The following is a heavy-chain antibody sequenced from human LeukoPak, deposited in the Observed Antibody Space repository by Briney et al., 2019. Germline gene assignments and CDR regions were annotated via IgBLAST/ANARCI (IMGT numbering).Heavy chain of an antibody. J-gene: IGHJ4*02. Sequence: PSETLSLTCTVSGGSISSSSYYWGWIRQPPGKGLEWIGSIYYSGSTYYNPSLKSRVTISGDTSKNQFSLTLSSVTAADTAVYYCARRGSGWNNWGQGTLVTVSS. CDR2: IYYSGST. CDR1: GGSISSSSYY. CDR3: ARRGSGWNN. D-gene: IGHD6-19*01. V-gene: IGHV4-39*07.